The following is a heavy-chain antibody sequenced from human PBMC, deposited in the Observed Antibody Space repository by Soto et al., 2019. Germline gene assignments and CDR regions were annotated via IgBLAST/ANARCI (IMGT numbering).Heavy chain of an antibody. J-gene: IGHJ6*02. D-gene: IGHD6-6*01. CDR3: ARGPDSSSSGYYYYGMDV. CDR1: GGSVSSGSYY. V-gene: IGHV4-61*01. CDR2: IYYSGST. Sequence: SETLSLTCTVSGGSVSSGSYYWSWIRQPPGKGLEWIGYIYYSGSTNYNPSLKSRVTISVDTSKNQFSLKLSSVTAADTAVYYCARGPDSSSSGYYYYGMDVWGQGTTVTVSS.